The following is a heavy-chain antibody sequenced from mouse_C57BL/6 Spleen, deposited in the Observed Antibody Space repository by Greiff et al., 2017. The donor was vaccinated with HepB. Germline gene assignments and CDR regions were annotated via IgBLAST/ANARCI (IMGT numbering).Heavy chain of an antibody. V-gene: IGHV1-52*01. Sequence: QVQLQQPGAELVRPGSSVKLSFKASGYTFTSYWMHWVKQRPIQGLEWIGNIDPSDSETHYNQKFKDKATLTVDKSSSTAYMQLSSLTSEDSAVYYCARYTGGYAMDYWGQGTSVTVSS. CDR2: IDPSDSET. D-gene: IGHD4-1*01. CDR1: GYTFTSYW. J-gene: IGHJ4*01. CDR3: ARYTGGYAMDY.